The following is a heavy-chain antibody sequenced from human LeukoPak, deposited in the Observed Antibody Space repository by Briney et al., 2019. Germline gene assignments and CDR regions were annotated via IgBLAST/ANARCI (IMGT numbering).Heavy chain of an antibody. V-gene: IGHV4-31*03. J-gene: IGHJ4*02. CDR1: GGSISSGGYY. Sequence: PSETLSLTCTVSGGSISSGGYYWSWIRQHPGKGLEWIGYIYYSGSTYYNPSLKSRVTISVDTSKNQFSLKLSSVTAADTAVYYCARDRGYCSSTSCSYFDYWGQGTLVTVSS. CDR3: ARDRGYCSSTSCSYFDY. D-gene: IGHD2-2*01. CDR2: IYYSGST.